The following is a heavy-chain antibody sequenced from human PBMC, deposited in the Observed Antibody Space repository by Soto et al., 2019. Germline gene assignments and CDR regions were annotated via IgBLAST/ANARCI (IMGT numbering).Heavy chain of an antibody. J-gene: IGHJ4*02. CDR3: ARDGGGLYYDSPGYYFDY. CDR1: GFTFSSYS. V-gene: IGHV3-21*01. CDR2: ISSSSSYI. Sequence: NPWGSLRLSCAASGFTFSSYSMNWVRQAPGKGLEWVSSISSSSSYIYYADSVKGRFTISRDNAKNSLYLQMNSLRAEDTAVYYCARDGGGLYYDSPGYYFDYWGQGTLVTVSS. D-gene: IGHD3-22*01.